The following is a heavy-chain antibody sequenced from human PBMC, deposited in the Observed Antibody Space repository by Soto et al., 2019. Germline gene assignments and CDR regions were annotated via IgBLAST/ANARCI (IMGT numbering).Heavy chain of an antibody. J-gene: IGHJ5*02. CDR1: GFTFSSYA. Sequence: SGGSLRLSCAASGFTFSSYAMHWVRQAPGKGLEWVAVISYDGSNKYYADSVKGRFTISRDNSKNTLYLQMNSLRAEDTAVYYCARDDYGFDPWGQGTLVTVSS. V-gene: IGHV3-30-3*01. CDR2: ISYDGSNK. CDR3: ARDDYGFDP. D-gene: IGHD3-16*01.